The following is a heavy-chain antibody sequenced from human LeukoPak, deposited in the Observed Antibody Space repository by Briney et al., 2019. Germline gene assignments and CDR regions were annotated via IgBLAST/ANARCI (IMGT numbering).Heavy chain of an antibody. CDR1: GYSFTSYW. D-gene: IGHD6-6*01. CDR2: IYPGDSDT. CDR3: ARRGYIAARHFDY. J-gene: IGHJ4*02. V-gene: IGHV5-51*01. Sequence: GESMKISCKGSGYSFTSYWIGWVRRMPGKDLEWMGIIYPGDSDTRYSPSFQGQVTISADKSISTAYLQWSSLKASDTAMYYCARRGYIAARHFDYWGQGTLVTVSS.